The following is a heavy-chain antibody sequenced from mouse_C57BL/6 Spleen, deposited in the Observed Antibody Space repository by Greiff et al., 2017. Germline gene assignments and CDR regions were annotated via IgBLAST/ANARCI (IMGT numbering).Heavy chain of an antibody. D-gene: IGHD2-4*01. CDR3: AGYYDYDEGFAY. Sequence: DVKLQESGPGLVKPSQSLSLTCSVTGYSITSGYYWNWIRQFPGNKLEWMGYISYDGSNNYNPSLKNRISITRDTSKNQFFLKLNSVTTEDTATYYCAGYYDYDEGFAYWGQGTLVTVSA. CDR2: ISYDGSN. CDR1: GYSITSGYY. V-gene: IGHV3-6*01. J-gene: IGHJ3*01.